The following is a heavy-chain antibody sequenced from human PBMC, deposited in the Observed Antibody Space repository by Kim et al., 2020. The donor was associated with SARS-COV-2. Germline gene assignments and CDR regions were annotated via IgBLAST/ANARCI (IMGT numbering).Heavy chain of an antibody. D-gene: IGHD3-10*01. CDR2: INTNTGNP. CDR1: GYTFTSYA. V-gene: IGHV7-4-1*02. Sequence: ASVKVSCKASGYTFTSYAMNWVRQAPGQGLEWMGWINTNTGNPTYAQGFTGRFVFSLDTSVSTAYLQISSLKAEDTAVYYCARDAESMITMVQGLVGGDFDYWGQGTLVTVSS. CDR3: ARDAESMITMVQGLVGGDFDY. J-gene: IGHJ4*02.